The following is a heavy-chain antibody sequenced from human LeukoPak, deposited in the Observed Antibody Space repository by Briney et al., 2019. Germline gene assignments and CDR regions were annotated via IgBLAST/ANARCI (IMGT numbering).Heavy chain of an antibody. CDR3: ARDLRLAYCGGDCYSNYYYYYGMDV. V-gene: IGHV4-31*03. CDR1: GGSISSGGYY. Sequence: KSSETLSLTCTVSGGSISSGGYYWSWIRQHPGKGLEWIGYIYYSGSTYYNPSLKSRVTISVDTSKNQFSLKLSSVTAADTAVYYCARDLRLAYCGGDCYSNYYYYYGMDVWSQGTTVTVSS. CDR2: IYYSGST. J-gene: IGHJ6*02. D-gene: IGHD2-21*02.